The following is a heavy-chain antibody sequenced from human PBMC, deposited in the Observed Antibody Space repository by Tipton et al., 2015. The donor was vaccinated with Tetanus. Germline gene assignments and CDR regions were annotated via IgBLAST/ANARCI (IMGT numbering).Heavy chain of an antibody. CDR2: INPDNGNT. CDR1: GYTFTSYD. Sequence: QSGAEVKKPGASVKVSCKASGYTFTSYDISWVRQATGQGLAWMGWINPDNGNTGYAQKFQGRVTMTRNTSTSTAYMELSSLRSEGTAGYDGAGGAIVGGLTYRAFESGGQGTMVADSS. CDR3: AGGAIVGGLTYRAFES. J-gene: IGHJ3*02. V-gene: IGHV1-8*01. D-gene: IGHD3-3*01.